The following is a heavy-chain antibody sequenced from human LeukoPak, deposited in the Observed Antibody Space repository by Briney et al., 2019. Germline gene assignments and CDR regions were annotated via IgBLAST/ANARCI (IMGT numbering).Heavy chain of an antibody. CDR1: GFTFSSYA. CDR3: AKGTVASCSGGSCYPFDC. D-gene: IGHD2-15*01. CDR2: ITGNGVST. V-gene: IGHV3-23*01. Sequence: GGSLRLSCAASGFTFSSYAMSWVRQAPGKGLEWVSPITGNGVSTFHTNSVKGRFTISRDNSKNTLYLQMNSLRAEDTALYYCAKGTVASCSGGSCYPFDCWGQGTLVTVSS. J-gene: IGHJ4*02.